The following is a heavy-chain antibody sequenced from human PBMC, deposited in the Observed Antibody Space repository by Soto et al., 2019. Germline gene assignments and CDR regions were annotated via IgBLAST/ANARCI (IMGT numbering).Heavy chain of an antibody. J-gene: IGHJ6*01. CDR1: GFTFSSYG. CDR3: ARGYCISTRCYGGDYGMAV. D-gene: IGHD2-2*01. CDR2: IWYDGSNK. V-gene: IGHV3-33*01. Sequence: QVQLVESGGGVVQPGRSLRLSCAASGFTFSSYGMHWVRQAPGKGLEWVAVIWYDGSNKYYADSVKGRFTISRDNSKNXLXXQMNSLRAEDTVVYYCARGYCISTRCYGGDYGMAVWGQGTTVTVSS.